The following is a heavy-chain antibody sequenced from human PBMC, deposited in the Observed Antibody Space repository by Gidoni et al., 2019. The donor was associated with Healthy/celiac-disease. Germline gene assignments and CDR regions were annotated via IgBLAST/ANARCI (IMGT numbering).Heavy chain of an antibody. V-gene: IGHV4-31*03. CDR1: GGAISSGGYY. CDR2: IYYSGST. J-gene: IGHJ6*02. CDR3: ARGSTIFGVVRDYYYGMDV. D-gene: IGHD3-3*01. Sequence: QVQLQESGPGLVKPSQTLSLTCTFPGGAISSGGYYWSWIRQHPGKGLEWIGYIYYSGSTYYNPSLKSRVTISVDTSKNQFSLKLSSVTAADTAVYYCARGSTIFGVVRDYYYGMDVWGQGTTVTVSS.